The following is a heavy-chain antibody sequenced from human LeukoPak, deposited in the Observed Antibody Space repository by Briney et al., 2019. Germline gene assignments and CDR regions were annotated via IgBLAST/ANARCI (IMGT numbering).Heavy chain of an antibody. D-gene: IGHD3-10*01. CDR2: MNPNSGNT. Sequence: GASVKVPCKASGYTFTSYDINWVRQATGQGLEWMGWMNPNSGNTGYAQKFQGRVTMTRNTSISTAYMELSSLRSEDTAVYYCARRPMVRGVIIDYWGQGTLVTVSS. CDR3: ARRPMVRGVIIDY. J-gene: IGHJ4*02. CDR1: GYTFTSYD. V-gene: IGHV1-8*01.